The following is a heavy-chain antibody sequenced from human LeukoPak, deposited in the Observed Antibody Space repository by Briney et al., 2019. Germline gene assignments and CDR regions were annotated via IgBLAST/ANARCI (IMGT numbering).Heavy chain of an antibody. CDR3: ARDWYYYGSGSYVEPFFDY. CDR1: GYTLTELS. CDR2: FDPEDGET. V-gene: IGHV1-24*01. Sequence: ASVKVSCKVSGYTLTELSMHWVRQAPGKGLEWMGGFDPEDGETIYAQKFQGRVTMTEDTSTDTAYMELSSLRSEDTAVYYCARDWYYYGSGSYVEPFFDYWGQGTLVTVSS. D-gene: IGHD3-10*01. J-gene: IGHJ4*02.